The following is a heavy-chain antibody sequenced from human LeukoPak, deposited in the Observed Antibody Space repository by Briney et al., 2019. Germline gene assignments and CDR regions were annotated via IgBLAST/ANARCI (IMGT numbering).Heavy chain of an antibody. V-gene: IGHV3-33*08. J-gene: IGHJ4*02. CDR2: IWYDGSNK. CDR3: ARDGGCSGGSCYDY. D-gene: IGHD2-15*01. CDR1: GFTFSSYG. Sequence: GGSLRLSCAASGFTFSSYGMHWVRQAPGKGLEWVAVIWYDGSNKYYADSVKGRFTISRDNSKNTLYLQMNSLRAEDTAVYYCARDGGCSGGSCYDYWGQGTLVTVSS.